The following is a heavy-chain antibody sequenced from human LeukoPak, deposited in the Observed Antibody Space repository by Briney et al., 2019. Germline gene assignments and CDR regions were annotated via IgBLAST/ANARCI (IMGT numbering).Heavy chain of an antibody. J-gene: IGHJ4*02. CDR1: GFNFSASY. D-gene: IGHD4-17*01. CDR3: ASGGDYAGVAALFRH. CDR2: LSIRNIII. V-gene: IGHV3-11*01. Sequence: GGSPRLSCEASGFNFSASYMAWIRLTPGKRLEWVSYLSIRNIIINYADSVRGRFIISRDDTKKSLYLQMNNLRIEDTAIYYCASGGDYAGVAALFRHWGQGSLVTVSS.